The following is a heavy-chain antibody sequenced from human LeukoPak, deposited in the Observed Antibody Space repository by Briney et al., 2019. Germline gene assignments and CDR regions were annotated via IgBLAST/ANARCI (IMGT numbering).Heavy chain of an antibody. V-gene: IGHV3-30*04. CDR2: ISYDGSNK. CDR3: ARGTSSGLLGSWFDP. J-gene: IGHJ5*02. Sequence: PGGSLRLSCAASGFTFSSYAMHWVRQAPGKGLEWVAVISYDGSNKYYADSVKGRFTISRDNSKNTLYLQMNSLRAEDTAGYYCARGTSSGLLGSWFDPWGQGTLVTVSS. CDR1: GFTFSSYA. D-gene: IGHD6-19*01.